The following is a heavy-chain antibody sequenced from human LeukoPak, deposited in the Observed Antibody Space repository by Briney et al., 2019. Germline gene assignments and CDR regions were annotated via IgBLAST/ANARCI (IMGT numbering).Heavy chain of an antibody. D-gene: IGHD1-20*01. V-gene: IGHV3-7*01. CDR1: GFTFSSYW. CDR2: IKQDGSYK. J-gene: IGHJ4*02. CDR3: VSDNWNNFGY. Sequence: GGSLRLSCAASGFTFSSYWMSWVRQAPGKGLEWVANIKQDGSYKNYVDSVKGRFTISRDNAKNSLYLQMNSLRVEDTAVYYCVSDNWNNFGYWGQGTLVTVSS.